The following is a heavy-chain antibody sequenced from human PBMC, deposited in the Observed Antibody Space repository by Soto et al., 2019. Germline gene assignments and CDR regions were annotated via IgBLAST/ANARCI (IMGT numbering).Heavy chain of an antibody. Sequence: QVQLQESGPGLVKPSQTLSLTCTVSGGSISSGGYYWSWIRQHPGKGLEWIGYIYYSGSTYYNPSLKSRVTISVDTSKNQFSLKLSSVTAADTAVYYCARDKGYCSGGSCYGGNFDYWGQGTLVTVSS. V-gene: IGHV4-31*03. J-gene: IGHJ4*02. D-gene: IGHD2-15*01. CDR1: GGSISSGGYY. CDR2: IYYSGST. CDR3: ARDKGYCSGGSCYGGNFDY.